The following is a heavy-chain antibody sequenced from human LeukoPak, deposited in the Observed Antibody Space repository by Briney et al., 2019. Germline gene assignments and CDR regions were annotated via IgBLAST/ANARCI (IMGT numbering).Heavy chain of an antibody. CDR1: GFTFSSYS. CDR2: ISSSSSTI. J-gene: IGHJ4*02. Sequence: GGSLRPSCAASGFTFSSYSMNWVRQAPGKGLEWVSYISSSSSTIYYADSVKGRFTISRDNAKNSLYLQMNSLRAEDTAVYYCAREYYDFWSGPAGYFDYWGQGTLVTVSS. CDR3: AREYYDFWSGPAGYFDY. D-gene: IGHD3-3*01. V-gene: IGHV3-48*01.